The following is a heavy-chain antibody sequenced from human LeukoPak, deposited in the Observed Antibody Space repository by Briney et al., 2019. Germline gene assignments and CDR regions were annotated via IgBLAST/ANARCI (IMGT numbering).Heavy chain of an antibody. CDR2: ISSRSTI. Sequence: PGGSLRLSCAASGFTFSDYYMNWVRQASGKGLEWVSSISSRSTIYYADSVKGRFTISRDNAKNSLYLQMKSLGAEDTAVYYCARALISGYCSSTSCYGFDYWGQGTLVTVSS. J-gene: IGHJ4*02. CDR3: ARALISGYCSSTSCYGFDY. D-gene: IGHD2-2*01. V-gene: IGHV3-69-1*02. CDR1: GFTFSDYY.